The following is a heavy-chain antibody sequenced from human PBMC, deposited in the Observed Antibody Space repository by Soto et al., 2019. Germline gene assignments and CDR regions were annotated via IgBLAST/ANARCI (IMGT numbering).Heavy chain of an antibody. CDR2: INEDGTKR. CDR3: TRWDGRCSGGSCFFDS. J-gene: IGHJ4*02. CDR1: GFSLTRYW. D-gene: IGHD2-15*01. Sequence: EVQLVESGGGLVQSGGSLRLSCIASGFSLTRYWMSWVRQTPRKGLEWVAKINEDGTKRDYMESVEGRFTISRDNAKNSVSLQMNSLRADDTAVYFCTRWDGRCSGGSCFFDSWGQGTLVTVSS. V-gene: IGHV3-7*01.